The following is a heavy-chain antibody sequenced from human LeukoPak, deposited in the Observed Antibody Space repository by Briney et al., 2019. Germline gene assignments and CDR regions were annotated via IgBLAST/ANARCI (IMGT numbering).Heavy chain of an antibody. D-gene: IGHD3-10*01. J-gene: IGHJ5*02. CDR1: GYTFTGYY. CDR3: ARERRYYGSGSYYWRSGEWFDP. CDR2: INPNSGGT. Sequence: GASVKVSCKASGYTFTGYYMHWVRQAPGQGLEWMGWINPNSGGTNYAQKFQGRVTMTRDTSISTAYMELSRLRSDDTAVYYCARERRYYGSGSYYWRSGEWFDPWGQGTLVTVSS. V-gene: IGHV1-2*02.